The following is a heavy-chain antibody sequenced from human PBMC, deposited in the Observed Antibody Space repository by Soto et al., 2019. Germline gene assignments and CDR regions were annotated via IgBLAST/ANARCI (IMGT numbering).Heavy chain of an antibody. CDR1: WAPISSNAYF. Sequence: WETPSLTCTVSWAPISSNAYFWAWIRQPPGRGLEFIASMHTSGGTYHASSLKSRATMSLDTSKNQFSLKLQSVTAADTATYYCAVIGVGATRHSDVDHWGQGTLVTVSS. CDR3: AVIGVGATRHSDVDH. D-gene: IGHD2-15*01. V-gene: IGHV4-39*05. J-gene: IGHJ4*02. CDR2: MHTSGGT.